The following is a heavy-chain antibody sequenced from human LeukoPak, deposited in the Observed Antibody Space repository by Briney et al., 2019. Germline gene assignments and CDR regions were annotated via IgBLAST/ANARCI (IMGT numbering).Heavy chain of an antibody. Sequence: ASVKVSCKASGYTFTSYGISWVRQAPGQGLEWMGWISAYNGNTNYAQKLQGRVTMTTDTSTSTAYMELRSLRSEDTAVYYCARHHHEVLSARPGYYFDYWGQGTLVTVSS. D-gene: IGHD6-6*01. CDR1: GYTFTSYG. CDR2: ISAYNGNT. CDR3: ARHHHEVLSARPGYYFDY. V-gene: IGHV1-18*01. J-gene: IGHJ4*02.